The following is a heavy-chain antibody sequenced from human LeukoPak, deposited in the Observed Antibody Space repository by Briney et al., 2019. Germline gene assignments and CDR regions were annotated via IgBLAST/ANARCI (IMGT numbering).Heavy chain of an antibody. J-gene: IGHJ4*02. CDR3: ARDATSKQCFDY. D-gene: IGHD6-19*01. Sequence: GASVKVSCKASGGTFSSYAISWVRQAPGQGLEWMGGIIPIFGTANYAQKFQGRVTITADESTSTAYMELSSLRSEDTAVYYCARDATSKQCFDYWGQGTLVTVSS. CDR1: GGTFSSYA. V-gene: IGHV1-69*13. CDR2: IIPIFGTA.